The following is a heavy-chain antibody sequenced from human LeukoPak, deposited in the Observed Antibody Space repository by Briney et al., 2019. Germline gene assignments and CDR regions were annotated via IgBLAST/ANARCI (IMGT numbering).Heavy chain of an antibody. D-gene: IGHD3-22*01. CDR3: ARGAYDSSGPDKFSFDY. V-gene: IGHV4-59*08. CDR1: GGSISSYY. CDR2: IYYSGST. Sequence: PSETLSLTCTVSGGSISSYYWSWIRQPPGKGLEWIGYIYYSGSTNYNPSLKSRVTISVDTSKNQFSLKPSSVTAADTAVYYCARGAYDSSGPDKFSFDYWGQGTLVTVSS. J-gene: IGHJ4*02.